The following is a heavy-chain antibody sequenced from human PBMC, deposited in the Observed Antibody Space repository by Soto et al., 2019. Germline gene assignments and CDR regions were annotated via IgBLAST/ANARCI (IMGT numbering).Heavy chain of an antibody. J-gene: IGHJ4*02. CDR2: ISADNGNT. Sequence: QVQLVQSGAEVKKPGASVKVSCKASGYTFTSYGISWVRQAPGQGLEWMGWISADNGNTNYAPKLQGRVTMTTDTSTSTDYREMRSLRSDDTAVYYCARDRGSDALDSWGQRTLVTVSS. D-gene: IGHD3-16*01. CDR3: ARDRGSDALDS. CDR1: GYTFTSYG. V-gene: IGHV1-18*01.